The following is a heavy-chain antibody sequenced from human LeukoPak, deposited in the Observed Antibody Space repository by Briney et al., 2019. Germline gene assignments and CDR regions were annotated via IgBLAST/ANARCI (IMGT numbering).Heavy chain of an antibody. V-gene: IGHV4-39*07. J-gene: IGHJ4*02. CDR2: IYYSENT. CDR3: ARVGYDILTGSPYFDY. Sequence: SETLSLTCTVSGGSIGSTNYYWGWIRQPPGKGLEWIGSIYYSENTYYNPSLKSRVTISIDRSKNQFSLKLSSVTAADTAVYYCARVGYDILTGSPYFDYWGQGTLVTVSS. CDR1: GGSIGSTNYY. D-gene: IGHD3-9*01.